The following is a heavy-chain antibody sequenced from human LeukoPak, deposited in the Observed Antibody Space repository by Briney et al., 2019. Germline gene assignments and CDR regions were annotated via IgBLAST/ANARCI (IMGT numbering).Heavy chain of an antibody. CDR2: IYGGGST. J-gene: IGHJ4*02. CDR3: ARIYSGYDWGFDY. D-gene: IGHD5-12*01. V-gene: IGHV3-53*01. CDR1: GFTVSSNY. Sequence: GGSLRLSCTASGFTVSSNYMSWVRQAPGKGLEWVSVIYGGGSTYYADSVKGRFTISRDNSKNTLYLQMNSLRAEDTAVYYCARIYSGYDWGFDYWGQGTLVTVSS.